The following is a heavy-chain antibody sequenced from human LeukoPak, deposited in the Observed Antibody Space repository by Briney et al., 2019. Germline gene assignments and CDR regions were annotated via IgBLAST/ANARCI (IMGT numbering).Heavy chain of an antibody. CDR2: ISTDGRNK. J-gene: IGHJ5*02. Sequence: GGSLRLSCAASGFTFSNYAFQWVRQAPGKGLEWVAVISTDGRNKNHADSVKGRFTISRDNSKNTLYLQMNSLRAEDAAVYYCAKYGVYGWYDRSYNWFGPWGQGTLVTVSS. D-gene: IGHD6-19*01. CDR1: GFTFSNYA. V-gene: IGHV3-30-3*02. CDR3: AKYGVYGWYDRSYNWFGP.